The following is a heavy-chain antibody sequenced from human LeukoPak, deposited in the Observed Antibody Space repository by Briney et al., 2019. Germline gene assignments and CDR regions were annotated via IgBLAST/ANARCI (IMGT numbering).Heavy chain of an antibody. Sequence: GGSLRLFCSASGLTLNCYRMHWLRQAPGRGLEGVTFIRYDRSNKYYADSVKGRFTIPRDNSKYALYQHMNSLRADDAAVYCCEEDRTDFYARNDHYYRRYVVHWGQGTLVTVS. D-gene: IGHD3-22*01. CDR3: EEDRTDFYARNDHYYRRYVVH. V-gene: IGHV3-30*02. CDR2: IRYDRSNK. J-gene: IGHJ5*02. CDR1: GLTLNCYR.